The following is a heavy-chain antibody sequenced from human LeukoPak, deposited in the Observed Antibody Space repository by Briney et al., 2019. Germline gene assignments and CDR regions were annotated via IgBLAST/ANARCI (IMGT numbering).Heavy chain of an antibody. Sequence: ASVKVSCKASGHTFTGYYMHWVRQAPGQGLEWMGWINPNSGGTNYAQKFQGRVTMTRDTSISTAYMELSRLRSEDTAVYYCARDLDSSGYSWFDPWGQGTLVTVSS. CDR2: INPNSGGT. V-gene: IGHV1-2*02. CDR1: GHTFTGYY. CDR3: ARDLDSSGYSWFDP. D-gene: IGHD3-22*01. J-gene: IGHJ5*02.